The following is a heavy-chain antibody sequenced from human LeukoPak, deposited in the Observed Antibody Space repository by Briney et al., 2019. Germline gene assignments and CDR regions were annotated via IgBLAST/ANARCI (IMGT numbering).Heavy chain of an antibody. Sequence: GASVKVSCKASEYTFTGYDINWVRQATGQGLEWMGWMNPNSGNTGYAQKFQGRVTFTRDTSTSTAYMELSSLRSEDTAVYYCARDLYEMASDFWGQGTLVTVSS. D-gene: IGHD5-24*01. CDR3: ARDLYEMASDF. J-gene: IGHJ4*02. V-gene: IGHV1-8*03. CDR2: MNPNSGNT. CDR1: EYTFTGYD.